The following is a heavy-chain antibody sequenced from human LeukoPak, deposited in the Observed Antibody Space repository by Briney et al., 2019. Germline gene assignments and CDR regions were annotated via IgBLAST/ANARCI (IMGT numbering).Heavy chain of an antibody. D-gene: IGHD3-3*01. V-gene: IGHV4-59*08. CDR2: IYYSGST. CDR3: ARGYDFWSGYPSFDY. Sequence: SETLSLTCTVSGGSISSYYWSWIRQPPGKGLEWIGYIYYSGSTHYNPSLKSRVTISVDTSKNQFSLKLSSVTAADTAVYYCARGYDFWSGYPSFDYWGQGTLVTVSS. J-gene: IGHJ4*02. CDR1: GGSISSYY.